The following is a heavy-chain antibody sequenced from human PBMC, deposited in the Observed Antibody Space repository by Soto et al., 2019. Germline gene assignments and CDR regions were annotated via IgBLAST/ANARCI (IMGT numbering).Heavy chain of an antibody. J-gene: IGHJ6*02. V-gene: IGHV1-2*02. CDR1: GYTFTGYY. Sequence: ASVKVSCKASGYTFTGYYMHWVRQAPGQGLEWMGRINPNSGGTNYAQKFQGRVTMTRDTSISTAYMELSRLRSDDTAVYYCARDPLRGRLGEYSSSRVQVWYYGMDVWGQGTTVTVSS. CDR2: INPNSGGT. CDR3: ARDPLRGRLGEYSSSRVQVWYYGMDV. D-gene: IGHD6-6*01.